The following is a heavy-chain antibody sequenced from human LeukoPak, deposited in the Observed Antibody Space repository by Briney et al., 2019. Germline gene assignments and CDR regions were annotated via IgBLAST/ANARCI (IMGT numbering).Heavy chain of an antibody. D-gene: IGHD3/OR15-3a*01. J-gene: IGHJ6*03. CDR1: GFTFSSYG. Sequence: GGSLRLSCAASGFTFSSYGMHWVRQAPGKGLEWVAVISYDGSNKYYADSVKGRFTISRDNSKNTLYLQMNSLRAEDTAVYYCAKSLWTGYYYYYMDVWGKGTTVTVSS. CDR2: ISYDGSNK. CDR3: AKSLWTGYYYYYMDV. V-gene: IGHV3-30*18.